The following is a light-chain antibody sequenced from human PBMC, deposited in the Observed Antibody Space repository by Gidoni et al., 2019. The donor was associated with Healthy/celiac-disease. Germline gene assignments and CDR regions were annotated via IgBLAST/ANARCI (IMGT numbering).Light chain of an antibody. Sequence: DIVMQPSPATLSVSPGESATRSCRASQSVSSNLAWYQQQPGQAPRLLIYGTSTRAAGTPARVSGSGSGTEFTLTISKLQSEDFAVCYCQQYNNWPPAFGPGTKVDIK. V-gene: IGKV3-15*01. CDR2: GTS. CDR1: QSVSSN. J-gene: IGKJ3*01. CDR3: QQYNNWPPA.